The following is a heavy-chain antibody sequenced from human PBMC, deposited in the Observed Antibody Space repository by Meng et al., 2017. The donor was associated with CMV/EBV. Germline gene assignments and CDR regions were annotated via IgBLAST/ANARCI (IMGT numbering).Heavy chain of an antibody. V-gene: IGHV3-20*04. Sequence: GESLKISCAASGFTFDDYGMSWVRQAPGKGLEWVSGINWNGGSTGYADSVKGRFTISRDNAKNSLYLQMISLRAEDTALYYCAREDVVVPAANETFYYYGMDVWGQGTTVTVSS. CDR3: AREDVVVPAANETFYYYGMDV. D-gene: IGHD2-2*01. CDR2: INWNGGST. CDR1: GFTFDDYG. J-gene: IGHJ6*02.